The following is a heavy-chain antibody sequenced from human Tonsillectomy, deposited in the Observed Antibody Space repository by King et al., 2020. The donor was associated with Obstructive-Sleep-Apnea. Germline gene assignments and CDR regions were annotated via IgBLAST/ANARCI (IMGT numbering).Heavy chain of an antibody. D-gene: IGHD3-3*02. Sequence: VQLVESGGGVVQPGRSLRLSCAASGFTFNTYTIHWVRQAPGKGLEWVAVFSYDGNNEYYADSVKGRFTISRDNSKNTLYLQMNSLRAEDTAVYYCARDVFAYVVDLIPERRAFDIWGQGTMVTVSS. CDR1: GFTFNTYT. CDR3: ARDVFAYVVDLIPERRAFDI. V-gene: IGHV3-30-3*01. J-gene: IGHJ3*02. CDR2: FSYDGNNE.